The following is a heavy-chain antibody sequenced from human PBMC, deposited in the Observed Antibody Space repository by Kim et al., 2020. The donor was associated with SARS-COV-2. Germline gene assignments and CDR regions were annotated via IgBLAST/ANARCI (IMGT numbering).Heavy chain of an antibody. D-gene: IGHD6-19*01. J-gene: IGHJ4*02. V-gene: IGHV3-21*01. CDR3: AREEDRYSSGWYGY. Sequence: DSVKGRFTISRDNAKNSLYLQMNSLRAEDTAVYYCAREEDRYSSGWYGYWGQGTLVTVSS.